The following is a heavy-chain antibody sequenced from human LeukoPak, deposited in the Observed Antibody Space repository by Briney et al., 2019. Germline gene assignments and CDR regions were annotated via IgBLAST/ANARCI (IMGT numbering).Heavy chain of an antibody. CDR2: IIPIFGTA. CDR1: GGTFINYA. D-gene: IGHD3-22*01. J-gene: IGHJ5*02. Sequence: AAVTVSFKGSGGTFINYAISWVGQAPGQGLEWMGGIIPIFGTANYAQKFQGRVTITADESTSTAYMELSSLRSEDTAVYYCARGRGNGAYYYDSSGYYYPWGQGTLVTVSS. V-gene: IGHV1-69*13. CDR3: ARGRGNGAYYYDSSGYYYP.